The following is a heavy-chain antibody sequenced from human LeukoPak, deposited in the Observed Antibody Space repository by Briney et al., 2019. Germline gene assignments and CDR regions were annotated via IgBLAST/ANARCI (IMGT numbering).Heavy chain of an antibody. V-gene: IGHV4-59*01. Sequence: SETLSLTCTVSGGSISSYYWSWIRQPPGKGLEWIGYIYYSGSTNYNPSLKSRVTISVDTSKNQFSLKLSSVTAADTAVYYCARVGDYDSSDYLLWDYYFDYWGQGTLVTVSS. D-gene: IGHD3-22*01. J-gene: IGHJ4*02. CDR3: ARVGDYDSSDYLLWDYYFDY. CDR1: GGSISSYY. CDR2: IYYSGST.